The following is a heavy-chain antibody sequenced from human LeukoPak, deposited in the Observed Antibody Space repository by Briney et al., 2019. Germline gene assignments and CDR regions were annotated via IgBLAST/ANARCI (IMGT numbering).Heavy chain of an antibody. CDR1: GYTFTNYY. V-gene: IGHV1-46*01. Sequence: EASVKVSCKASGYTFTNYYMHWVRQAPGQGLEWMGIINPSGGSTSYAQKFQGRVTMTRDTSTSTVYMELSSLRSEDTAVYYCARAVDESDIVVVPAAIGSNWFDPWGQGTLVTVSS. CDR3: ARAVDESDIVVVPAAIGSNWFDP. J-gene: IGHJ5*02. CDR2: INPSGGST. D-gene: IGHD2-2*01.